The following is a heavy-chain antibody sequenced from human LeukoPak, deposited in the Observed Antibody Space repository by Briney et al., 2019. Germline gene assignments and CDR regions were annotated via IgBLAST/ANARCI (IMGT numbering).Heavy chain of an antibody. Sequence: PGGSLRLSCAASGFTFSSYAMNWVRQAPGKGLEWVSAISGSGASTYYADSVKGRFTISRDNSKNTLYLQMNSLRGEDTAVYYCARASPGVTMDYWGQGTLVTVSS. CDR3: ARASPGVTMDY. D-gene: IGHD2-21*02. V-gene: IGHV3-23*01. J-gene: IGHJ4*02. CDR1: GFTFSSYA. CDR2: ISGSGAST.